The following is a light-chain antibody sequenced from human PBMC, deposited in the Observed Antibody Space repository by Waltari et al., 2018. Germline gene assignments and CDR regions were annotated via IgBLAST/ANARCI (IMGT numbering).Light chain of an antibody. V-gene: IGKV3-15*01. CDR3: QHHNNWPPRWT. CDR1: QSVSSK. Sequence: EIVMTQSPATLSVSPRERATLSCRASQSVSSKLAWYQQKPGQAPRLLIYGASTRATGVPARFSGSGSGPEYILTISSLQSEDFAVYYCQHHNNWPPRWTFGQGTKVEIK. CDR2: GAS. J-gene: IGKJ1*01.